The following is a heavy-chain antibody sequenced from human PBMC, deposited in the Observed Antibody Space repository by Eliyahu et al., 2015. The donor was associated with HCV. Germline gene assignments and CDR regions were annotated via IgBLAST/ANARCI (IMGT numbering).Heavy chain of an antibody. CDR1: GDSITNFY. CDR2: VSDHGST. D-gene: IGHD6-13*01. J-gene: IGHJ4*02. Sequence: QVQLQESGPGLVKPSETLSLTCTVSGDSITNFYWSWIRLPPGKGLEWIGYVSDHGSTNYNPSLKSRVTILVDTSRNQFSLKLNSITAADTAVYYCARGWGSSWLYFDSWGQGILVTVSS. CDR3: ARGWGSSWLYFDS. V-gene: IGHV4-59*01.